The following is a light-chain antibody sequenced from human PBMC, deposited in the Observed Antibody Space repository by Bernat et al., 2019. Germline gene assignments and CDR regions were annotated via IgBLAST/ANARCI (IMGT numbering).Light chain of an antibody. J-gene: IGKJ2*01. CDR1: QGISSY. V-gene: IGKV1-9*01. Sequence: DIQLTQSPSFLSASVGDRVTITCRASQGISSYLAWYQQKPGKAPKLLIYAASTLQSGVPSRFSGSGSGTVVTLTISSLQPEDFATYYCQQLNSWTFGQRTKLEIK. CDR3: QQLNSWT. CDR2: AAS.